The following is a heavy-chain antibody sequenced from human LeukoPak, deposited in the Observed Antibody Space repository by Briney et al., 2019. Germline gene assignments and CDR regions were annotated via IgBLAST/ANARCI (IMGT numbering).Heavy chain of an antibody. CDR2: INPNSGAT. CDR1: GYTFTGYY. V-gene: IGHV1-2*02. J-gene: IGHJ3*02. CDR3: ARGPSSGAFDI. Sequence: ASVKVSCKASGYTFTGYYVHWVRQAPGQGLEWMGWINPNSGATNYAQKFQGRITMARDTSISTAYMELSRLRSDDTAVYYCARGPSSGAFDIWGQGTMVTVSS. D-gene: IGHD6-6*01.